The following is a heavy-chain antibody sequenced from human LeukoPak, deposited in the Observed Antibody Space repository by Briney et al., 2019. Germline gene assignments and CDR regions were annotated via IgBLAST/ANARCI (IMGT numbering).Heavy chain of an antibody. D-gene: IGHD6-19*01. CDR3: ARLAGPFDP. CDR1: GGSFSGYY. Sequence: NASETLSLTCAVYGGSFSGYYWSWIRQPPGKGLEWIGEINHSGSTNYNPSLKSRVTISVDTSKNQFSLKLSSVTAADTAVYYCARLAGPFDPWGQGTLVTVSS. CDR2: INHSGST. V-gene: IGHV4-34*01. J-gene: IGHJ5*02.